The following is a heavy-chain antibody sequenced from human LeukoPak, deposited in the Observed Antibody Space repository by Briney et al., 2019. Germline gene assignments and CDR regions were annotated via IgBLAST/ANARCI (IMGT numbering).Heavy chain of an antibody. Sequence: ASVEDSSKASAHTCTGYYMHWVRQAPGQGLEWMGWINPNTGATNYAQKFQGRVTMTRDTSLSTAYMKLSSLRSDDTAVYYCARLGSSDIWGQGTMVTVSS. CDR1: AHTCTGYY. CDR3: ARLGSSDI. V-gene: IGHV1-2*02. CDR2: INPNTGAT. D-gene: IGHD3-16*01. J-gene: IGHJ3*02.